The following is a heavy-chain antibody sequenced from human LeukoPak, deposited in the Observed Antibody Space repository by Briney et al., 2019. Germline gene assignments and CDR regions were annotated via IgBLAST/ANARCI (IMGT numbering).Heavy chain of an antibody. CDR2: IYHSRST. D-gene: IGHD3-16*01. J-gene: IGHJ4*02. V-gene: IGHV4-39*01. CDR1: GGSISSDAYY. Sequence: SETLSLTCTVSGGSISSDAYYWGWIRQPPKKGLEWIGTIYHSRSTYLNPSHRSRLTISVDTSKNQFSLNLSSVTAADTAVYYCARLDGAWGYFDYWGQGTLVTVSS. CDR3: ARLDGAWGYFDY.